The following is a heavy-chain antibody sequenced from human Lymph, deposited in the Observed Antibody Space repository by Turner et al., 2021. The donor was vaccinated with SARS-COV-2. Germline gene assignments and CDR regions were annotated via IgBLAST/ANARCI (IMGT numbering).Heavy chain of an antibody. V-gene: IGHV4-31*03. CDR3: ARARTSGTNYPGDFDY. CDR1: GGSISSGGYY. CDR2: IYYSGST. Sequence: QVQLQESGPGLVKPSQTLSLTCTVSGGSISSGGYYWSWIRQHPGKGLEWIGYIYYSGSTYYNPSLKSRVTISLDTSKNQFSLKLSSVTAADTAVYYCARARTSGTNYPGDFDYWGQGTPVTVSS. J-gene: IGHJ4*02. D-gene: IGHD1-1*01.